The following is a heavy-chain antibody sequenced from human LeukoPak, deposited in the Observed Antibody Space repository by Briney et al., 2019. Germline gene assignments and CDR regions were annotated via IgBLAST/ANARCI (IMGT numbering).Heavy chain of an antibody. CDR2: IYPGDSDT. CDR3: AKHTRFCSNGICYMNYFDY. D-gene: IGHD2-8*01. J-gene: IGHJ4*02. V-gene: IGHV5-51*01. CDR1: GYSFANYW. Sequence: GESLKIPCKGSGYSFANYWIGWVRQMPGKGLEWMGIIYPGDSDTRYSPSFQGQVTISADKSISTAYLQWSSLKASDTAMYYCAKHTRFCSNGICYMNYFDYWGQGTLVTVSS.